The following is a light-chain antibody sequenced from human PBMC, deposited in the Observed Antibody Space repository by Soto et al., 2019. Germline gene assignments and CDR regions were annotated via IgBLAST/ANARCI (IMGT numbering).Light chain of an antibody. CDR3: QQYDSWPPLT. CDR2: GAS. CDR1: QSVSSN. J-gene: IGKJ4*01. V-gene: IGKV3-15*01. Sequence: EIVMTQSPATLSVSPGERATLSCRASQSVSSNLAWYQQKPGQAPRLLIYGASTRATGIPARFSGSGSDTEFTLTITSLQSEDVAVYYCQQYDSWPPLTFGGGTKADIK.